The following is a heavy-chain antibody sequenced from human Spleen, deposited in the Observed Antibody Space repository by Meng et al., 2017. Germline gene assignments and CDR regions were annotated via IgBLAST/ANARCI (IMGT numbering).Heavy chain of an antibody. CDR1: GSSFGDYA. CDR3: ASNVAYFGGDCYSRYFDL. J-gene: IGHJ2*01. CDR2: ISSSGDTI. Sequence: GESLKISCATSGSSFGDYALNWVRQAPGKGLEWVSYISSSGDTIYYVDSVKGRFTISRDNAKNSLYLQMNSLRAEDTAVYYCASNVAYFGGDCYSRYFDLWGRGTLVTVSS. V-gene: IGHV3-48*03. D-gene: IGHD2-21*02.